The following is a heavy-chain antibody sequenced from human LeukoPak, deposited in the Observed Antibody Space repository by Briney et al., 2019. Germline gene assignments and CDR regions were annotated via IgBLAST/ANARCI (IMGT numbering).Heavy chain of an antibody. CDR3: ARGRYYDSSVPDY. J-gene: IGHJ4*02. D-gene: IGHD3-22*01. CDR1: GYTFTGYY. Sequence: ASVKVSCKASGYTFTGYYMHWVRRAPGQGLEWMGWINPNSGGTNYAQKFQGRVTMTRDTSISTAYMELSRLRSDDTAVYYCARGRYYDSSVPDYWGQGTLVTVSS. CDR2: INPNSGGT. V-gene: IGHV1-2*02.